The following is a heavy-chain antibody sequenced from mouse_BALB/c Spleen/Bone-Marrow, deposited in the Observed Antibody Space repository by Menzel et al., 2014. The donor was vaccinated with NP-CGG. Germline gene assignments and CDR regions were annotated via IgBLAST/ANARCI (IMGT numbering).Heavy chain of an antibody. D-gene: IGHD2-10*02. Sequence: DLVKPGASVKLSCKASGYTFTSYWINCIKQRPGQGLEWIGRIAPGSGSTYYNEMFKGKATLTVDTSSSTAYIQLSSLSSEDSAVYFCARGYGNSAWFAYWGQGTLVTVSA. V-gene: IGHV1S41*01. CDR1: GYTFTSYW. J-gene: IGHJ3*01. CDR2: IAPGSGST. CDR3: ARGYGNSAWFAY.